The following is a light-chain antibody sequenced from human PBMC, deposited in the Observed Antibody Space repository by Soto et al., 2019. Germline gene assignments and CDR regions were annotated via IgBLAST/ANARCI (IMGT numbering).Light chain of an antibody. CDR2: DAS. CDR1: QSVISTY. CDR3: QQYGTSPGT. Sequence: EIVLTQSPGTLSLSPGERATLSCRASQSVISTYLAWYQQKPGQAPRLLIYDASTRATGIPDRFSGSGSGKDLPLPIHKIGAEEFAIYYCQQYGTSPGTFGQGTKVEIK. V-gene: IGKV3-20*01. J-gene: IGKJ1*01.